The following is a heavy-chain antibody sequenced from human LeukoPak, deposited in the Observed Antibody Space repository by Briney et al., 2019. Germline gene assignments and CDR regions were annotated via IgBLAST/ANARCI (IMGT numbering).Heavy chain of an antibody. D-gene: IGHD3-22*01. J-gene: IGHJ4*02. CDR2: VYYTGST. V-gene: IGHV4-39*07. Sequence: SETLSLTCIVSGGSIRNYNNYWGWIRQPPGKGLEWIGSVYYTGSTYYNPSLQSRITVSVDTSKNQFSLKLSSVTAADTAVYYCASTYDSSGYYRGYLFDYWGQGTLVTVSS. CDR1: GGSIRNYNNY. CDR3: ASTYDSSGYYRGYLFDY.